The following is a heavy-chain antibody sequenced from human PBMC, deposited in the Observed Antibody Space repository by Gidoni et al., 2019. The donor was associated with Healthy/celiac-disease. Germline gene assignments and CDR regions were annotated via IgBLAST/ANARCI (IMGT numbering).Heavy chain of an antibody. CDR2: ISSSSSTI. V-gene: IGHV3-48*01. Sequence: EVQLVESGGGLVQPGGSLRLSCAASGFTFISYSMNWVRQAPGKGLEWVSYISSSSSTIYYADSVKGRFTISRDNAKNSLYLQMNSLRAEDTAVYYCARNTLYSSRPRYFDYWGQGTLVTVSS. D-gene: IGHD6-13*01. J-gene: IGHJ4*02. CDR3: ARNTLYSSRPRYFDY. CDR1: GFTFISYS.